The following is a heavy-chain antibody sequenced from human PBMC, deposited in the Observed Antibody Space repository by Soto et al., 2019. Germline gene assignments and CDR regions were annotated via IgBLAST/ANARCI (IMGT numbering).Heavy chain of an antibody. CDR3: ARRRSGYDSGGGYYYYGMDV. CDR2: IYPGDSDT. V-gene: IGHV5-51*01. J-gene: IGHJ6*02. Sequence: GESLKISCKGSGYSFTSYWIGWVRQMPGKGLEWMGIIYPGDSDTRYSPSFQGQVTISADKSISAAYLQWSSLKASDTAMYYCARRRSGYDSGGGYYYYGMDVWGQGTTVTVSS. D-gene: IGHD5-12*01. CDR1: GYSFTSYW.